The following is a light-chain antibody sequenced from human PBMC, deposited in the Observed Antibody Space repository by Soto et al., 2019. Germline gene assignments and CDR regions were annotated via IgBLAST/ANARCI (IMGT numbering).Light chain of an antibody. J-gene: IGLJ1*01. CDR1: SSNIGNDY. CDR2: DNN. CDR3: GGWDSRLSTYV. Sequence: QSVLTQPPSVSAAPGQQVTISCSRSSSNIGNDYVSWYQQLPGTAPKLLIYDNNKRAAGIPDRFSGSESGTSATLGITGLQTGDEADYYCGGWDSRLSTYVFGTGTKVTVL. V-gene: IGLV1-51*01.